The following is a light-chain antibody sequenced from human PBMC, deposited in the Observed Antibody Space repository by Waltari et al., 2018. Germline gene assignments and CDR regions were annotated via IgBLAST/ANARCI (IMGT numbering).Light chain of an antibody. CDR1: TGAVTSNYY. CDR3: LLYYSGGARV. CDR2: NTN. J-gene: IGLJ2*01. V-gene: IGLV7-43*01. Sequence: QTVVTQEPSLTVSPGGTVTLTCASSTGAVTSNYYTNWIQQRPGQAPRALIYNTNNKYSWTPARFSGSLLGGKAALTLSRAQPEDEADYYCLLYYSGGARVFGGGTKLTVL.